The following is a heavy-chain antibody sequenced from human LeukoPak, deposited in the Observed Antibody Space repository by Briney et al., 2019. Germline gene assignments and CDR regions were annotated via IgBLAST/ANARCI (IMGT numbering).Heavy chain of an antibody. V-gene: IGHV4-4*07. Sequence: SETLSLTCTVSGGCISSYYWSWIRQPAGKGLEWIGRIYTSGSTNYNPSLKSRVTMSVDTSKNQFSLKLSSVTAADTAVYYCARDLSGSSWSYYYYYYMDVWGKGTTVTVSS. CDR3: ARDLSGSSWSYYYYYYMDV. CDR1: GGCISSYY. D-gene: IGHD1-26*01. CDR2: IYTSGST. J-gene: IGHJ6*03.